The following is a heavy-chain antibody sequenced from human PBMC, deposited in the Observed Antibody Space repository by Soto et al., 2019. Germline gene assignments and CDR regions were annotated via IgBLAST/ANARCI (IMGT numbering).Heavy chain of an antibody. CDR1: GGSVSSGSFY. V-gene: IGHV4-61*01. J-gene: IGHJ4*02. D-gene: IGHD6-13*01. CDR3: ALVPRGYSSSHYFDF. Sequence: QVQLQESGPGLVKPSETLSLTCTVSGGSVSSGSFYWSWIRQPPGKGLEWIGFIYDNRTFNYNASLKSRVTISVDTSKHQFSLKLRSVTAADTAVYYCALVPRGYSSSHYFDFWGQGALVTVSS. CDR2: IYDNRTF.